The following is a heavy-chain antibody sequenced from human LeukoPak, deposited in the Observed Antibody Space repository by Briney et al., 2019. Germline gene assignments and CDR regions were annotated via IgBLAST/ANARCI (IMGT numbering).Heavy chain of an antibody. Sequence: PSETLSLTCAVYGGSFSGYYWSWIRQPPGKGLEWIGEINHSGSTNYNPSLKSRVTISVDTSKNQFSLKLSSVTAADTAVYYCARDRGSTSTFDYWGQGTLVTVSS. CDR1: GGSFSGYY. J-gene: IGHJ4*02. V-gene: IGHV4-34*01. D-gene: IGHD2-2*01. CDR3: ARDRGSTSTFDY. CDR2: INHSGST.